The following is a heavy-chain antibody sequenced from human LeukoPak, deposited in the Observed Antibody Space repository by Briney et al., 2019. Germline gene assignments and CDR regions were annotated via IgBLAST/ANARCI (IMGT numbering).Heavy chain of an antibody. CDR1: GFTFRTFW. D-gene: IGHD5-24*01. V-gene: IGHV3-74*01. CDR3: VREQFSHTSNYFDN. CDR2: INSDGSFT. Sequence: GGSLRLSCAASGFTFRTFWMHWVRQAPGKGLVWVSRINSDGSFTNYADSVKGRFTISRDNNNSSLSLQMRRLTTEDTAFYYCVREQFSHTSNYFDNWGQGILVTVSS. J-gene: IGHJ4*02.